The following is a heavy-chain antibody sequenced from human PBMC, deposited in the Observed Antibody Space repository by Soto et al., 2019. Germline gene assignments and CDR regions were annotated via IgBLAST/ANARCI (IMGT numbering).Heavy chain of an antibody. V-gene: IGHV1-46*03. J-gene: IGHJ3*02. CDR2: INPSGGST. CDR1: GYTFTSYY. D-gene: IGHD6-13*01. Sequence: ASVKVSCKASGYTFTSYYMHWVRQAPGQGLEWMGIINPSGGSTSYAQKFQGRVTMTRDTSTSTVYMELSSLRSEDTAVYYCARIAHSSSWYGSAFDIWGQGTMVTVSS. CDR3: ARIAHSSSWYGSAFDI.